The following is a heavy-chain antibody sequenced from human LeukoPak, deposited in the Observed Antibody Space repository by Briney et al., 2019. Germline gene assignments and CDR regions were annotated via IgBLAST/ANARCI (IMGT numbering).Heavy chain of an antibody. V-gene: IGHV1-69*04. D-gene: IGHD4-17*01. CDR1: GGTFSSYA. J-gene: IGHJ5*02. CDR2: IIPILGIA. CDR3: SKKGQNGDYGKPA. Sequence: VASVKVSCKASGGTFSSYAISWVRQAPGQGLEWMGRIIPILGIASYAQKFQGRVTITADKSTSTAYMELSSLRSEDTAVYYCSKKGQNGDYGKPAWGQGTLVTVSS.